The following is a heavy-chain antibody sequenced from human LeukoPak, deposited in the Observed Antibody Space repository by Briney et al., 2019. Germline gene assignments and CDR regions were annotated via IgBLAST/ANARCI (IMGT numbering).Heavy chain of an antibody. CDR3: ARDANSHYYYHGMDV. Sequence: SETLSLTCTVSDGSISSYYWSWIRQPPGKGLEWIGYIYYSGSTNYNPSLKSRVTISVDTSKNQFSLKLSSVTAADTAVYYCARDANSHYYYHGMDVWGQGTTVTVSS. J-gene: IGHJ6*02. V-gene: IGHV4-59*01. CDR2: IYYSGST. CDR1: DGSISSYY. D-gene: IGHD1/OR15-1a*01.